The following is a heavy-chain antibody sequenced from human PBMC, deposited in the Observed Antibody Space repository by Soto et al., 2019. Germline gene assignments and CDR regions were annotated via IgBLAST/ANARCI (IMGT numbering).Heavy chain of an antibody. V-gene: IGHV3-23*01. CDR3: AKSSAGWLLPLHTRYYYYMDV. J-gene: IGHJ6*03. D-gene: IGHD3-22*01. CDR1: GFTFSSYA. Sequence: GGSLRLSCAASGFTFSSYAMSWVRQAPGKGLEWVSAISGSGGSTYYADSVKGRFTISRDNSKNTLYLQMNSLRAEDTAVYYCAKSSAGWLLPLHTRYYYYMDVWGKGTTVTVSS. CDR2: ISGSGGST.